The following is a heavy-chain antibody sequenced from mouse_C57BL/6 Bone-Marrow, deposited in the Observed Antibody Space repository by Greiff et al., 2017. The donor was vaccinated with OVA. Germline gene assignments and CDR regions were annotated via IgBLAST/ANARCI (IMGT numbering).Heavy chain of an antibody. D-gene: IGHD3-3*01. CDR2: IYPGDGDT. J-gene: IGHJ2*01. CDR1: GYAFSSSW. CDR3: ARGLAGY. Sequence: QVQLQQSGPELVKPGASVKISCKASGYAFSSSWMHWVKQRPGKGLEWIGRIYPGDGDTNYNGKFKGKATLTADKSSSTADMQLSSLTSEDSGVYFCARGLAGYWGQGTTLTVSS. V-gene: IGHV1-82*01.